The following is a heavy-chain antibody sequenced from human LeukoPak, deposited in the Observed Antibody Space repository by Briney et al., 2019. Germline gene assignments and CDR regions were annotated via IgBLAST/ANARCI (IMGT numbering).Heavy chain of an antibody. CDR2: IDPRGGST. Sequence: ASVKVSCKASGYTFTSYSMHWVRRAPGQGLEWMGIIDPRGGSTSYAQRFQGRVTMTTDTSTSTVYMGLSSLGSGDTAVYYCARHSHMDVWGKGTTVTVSS. V-gene: IGHV1-46*01. J-gene: IGHJ6*04. CDR3: ARHSHMDV. CDR1: GYTFTSYS. D-gene: IGHD2-21*01.